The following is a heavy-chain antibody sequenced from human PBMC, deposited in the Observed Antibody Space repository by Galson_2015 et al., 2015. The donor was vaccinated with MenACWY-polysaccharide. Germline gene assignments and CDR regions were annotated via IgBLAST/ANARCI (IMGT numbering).Heavy chain of an antibody. D-gene: IGHD6-6*01. Sequence: SLRLSCAASGFTFSSYAMSWVRQAPGKGLEWVSGISGSGGRTFYADSVKGRFTISRDNSKNTLYLEMNSLRAEDTAVYYCAKAHIAARPDRRMVYFYYMGVWGKGTTVTVSS. CDR1: GFTFSSYA. CDR2: ISGSGGRT. J-gene: IGHJ6*03. V-gene: IGHV3-23*01. CDR3: AKAHIAARPDRRMVYFYYMGV.